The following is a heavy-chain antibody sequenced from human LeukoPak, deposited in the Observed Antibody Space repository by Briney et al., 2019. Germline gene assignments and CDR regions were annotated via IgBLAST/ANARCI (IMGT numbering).Heavy chain of an antibody. CDR2: INPNSGGT. Sequence: GASVKVSCKASGYTFTGYYIHWVRQAPGQGLEWMGWINPNSGGTNYAQKFQGRVTMTRDTSISTAYMELSRLTSDDTAVYYCARDSLYSNGWYTDYWGQGTLVTVSS. CDR3: ARDSLYSNGWYTDY. D-gene: IGHD6-19*01. CDR1: GYTFTGYY. V-gene: IGHV1-2*02. J-gene: IGHJ4*02.